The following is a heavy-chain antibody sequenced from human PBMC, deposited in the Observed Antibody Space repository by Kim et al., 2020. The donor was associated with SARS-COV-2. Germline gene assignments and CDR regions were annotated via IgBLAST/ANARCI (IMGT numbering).Heavy chain of an antibody. J-gene: IGHJ4*02. Sequence: ASVKVSCQASGYTFTSYAMHWVRQAPGQRLEWMGWINAGNGNTKYSQKFQGRVTITRDTSASTAYMELSSLRSEDTAVYYCARFALRELSRFDYWGQGTLVTVSS. CDR3: ARFALRELSRFDY. CDR1: GYTFTSYA. D-gene: IGHD3-16*02. CDR2: INAGNGNT. V-gene: IGHV1-3*01.